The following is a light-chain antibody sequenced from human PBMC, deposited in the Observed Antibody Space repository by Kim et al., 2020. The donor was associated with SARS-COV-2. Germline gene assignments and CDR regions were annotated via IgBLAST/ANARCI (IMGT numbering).Light chain of an antibody. Sequence: SASVGDRVTITCQASQDISNHLNWYQQKAGKAPKLLIYDASSLERGVPSRFSGSGSGTDFTFTISSLQPEDIATYYCQQYDNFWTFGQGTKVDIK. CDR1: QDISNH. J-gene: IGKJ1*01. V-gene: IGKV1-33*01. CDR2: DAS. CDR3: QQYDNFWT.